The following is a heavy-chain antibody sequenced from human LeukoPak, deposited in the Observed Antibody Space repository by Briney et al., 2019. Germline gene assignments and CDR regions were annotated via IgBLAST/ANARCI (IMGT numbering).Heavy chain of an antibody. CDR3: ARVGNDYGDYGIDY. CDR2: IWYDGSNK. CDR1: GFTFSSYG. D-gene: IGHD4-17*01. Sequence: GGSLRLSCAASGFTFSSYGMQWVRQAPGKGLEWVAVIWYDGSNKYYADSVKGRFTISRDNSKNTLCPHMDSLRAEDTAVYYCARVGNDYGDYGIDYWGQGTLVTVSS. V-gene: IGHV3-33*01. J-gene: IGHJ4*02.